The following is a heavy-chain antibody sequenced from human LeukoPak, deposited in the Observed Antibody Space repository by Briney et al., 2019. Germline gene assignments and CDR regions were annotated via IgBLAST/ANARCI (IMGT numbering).Heavy chain of an antibody. J-gene: IGHJ5*02. CDR1: GFTFSEHA. D-gene: IGHD3-10*01. V-gene: IGHV3-30-3*01. CDR2: ISYDGSNK. CDR3: ARDSGMSFGGWFDP. Sequence: GGSLRLSCAASGFTFSEHAMHWVRQAPGKGLEWVALISYDGSNKYYANSVKGRFTISRDNSKNMLYLQMNSLRVEDTAVYYCARDSGMSFGGWFDPWGQGTLVTVSS.